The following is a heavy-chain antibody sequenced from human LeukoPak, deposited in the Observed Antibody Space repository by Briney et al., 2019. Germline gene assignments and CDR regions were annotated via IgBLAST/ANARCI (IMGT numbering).Heavy chain of an antibody. Sequence: PGGSLRLSCAASGFTFTTYLMHWVRQAPGKGLVWVSRINGDGTITSYADPVKGRFTISRDNAKNTLYLQMNSLRAEDTAVYYCARVLTGYSSPPFDIWGQGTMVTVSS. CDR2: INGDGTIT. CDR3: ARVLTGYSSPPFDI. J-gene: IGHJ3*02. D-gene: IGHD6-19*01. V-gene: IGHV3-74*01. CDR1: GFTFTTYL.